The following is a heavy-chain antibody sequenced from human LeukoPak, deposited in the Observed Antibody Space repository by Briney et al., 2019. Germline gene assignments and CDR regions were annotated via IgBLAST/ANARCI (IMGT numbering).Heavy chain of an antibody. CDR3: ARGAGVQHYMRSYYYYYMDV. CDR1: GGTFSSYA. Sequence: SVKVSCKASGGTFSSYAISWVRQAPGQGLEWMGGIIPIFGTANYAQKFQGRVTITTDESTSTAYMELSSLRSKDTAVYYCARGAGVQHYMRSYYYYYMDVWGKGTTVTVSS. V-gene: IGHV1-69*05. J-gene: IGHJ6*03. D-gene: IGHD3-3*01. CDR2: IIPIFGTA.